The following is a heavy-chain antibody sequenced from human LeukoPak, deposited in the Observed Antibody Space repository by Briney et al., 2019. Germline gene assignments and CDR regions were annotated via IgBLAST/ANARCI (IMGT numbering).Heavy chain of an antibody. Sequence: GGSLRLSCAASGFTVSSNYMSWVRQAPGKGLEWVSVIYSGGSTYYADSVKGRFTISRDNSKNTLYLQMNSLRAEDTAVYYCARADSSGYYGSYYFDCWGQGTLVTVSS. CDR3: ARADSSGYYGSYYFDC. CDR1: GFTVSSNY. V-gene: IGHV3-66*02. D-gene: IGHD3-22*01. J-gene: IGHJ4*02. CDR2: IYSGGST.